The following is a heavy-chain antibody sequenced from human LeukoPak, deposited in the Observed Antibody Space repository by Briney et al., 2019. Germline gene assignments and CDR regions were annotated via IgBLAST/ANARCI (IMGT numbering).Heavy chain of an antibody. CDR1: GYTFTSYY. Sequence: ASVKVSCKASGYTFTSYYMHWVRQAPGQGLEWMGIINPSGGSTSYAQKFQGRVTMTRDTSISTAYMELSRLTSDDTAVYYCAREAGCSGGSCDLDYWGQGTLVTVSS. CDR3: AREAGCSGGSCDLDY. J-gene: IGHJ4*02. CDR2: INPSGGST. D-gene: IGHD2-15*01. V-gene: IGHV1-46*01.